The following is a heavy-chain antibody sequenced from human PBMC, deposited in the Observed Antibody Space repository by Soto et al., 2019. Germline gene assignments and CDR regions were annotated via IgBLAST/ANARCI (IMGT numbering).Heavy chain of an antibody. CDR2: MIPRAGST. Sequence: QVQLVQSGAEVTKPGASVKLSCKASGYTFTSYYIHWVRQAPGQGLEWMGIMIPRAGSTSYSKKFQVRVTMTRDTSTSTVYMEMSSLISEDTAVDYCSRAEGYYQGYSYLWGRSTPVTVSS. D-gene: IGHD3-22*01. J-gene: IGHJ2*01. V-gene: IGHV1-46*01. CDR1: GYTFTSYY. CDR3: SRAEGYYQGYSYL.